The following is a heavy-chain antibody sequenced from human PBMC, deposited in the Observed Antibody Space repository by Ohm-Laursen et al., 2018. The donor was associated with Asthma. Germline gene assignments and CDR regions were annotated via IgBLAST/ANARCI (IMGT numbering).Heavy chain of an antibody. V-gene: IGHV3-15*01. CDR1: GFTFSSYS. CDR2: IKSKTDGGTT. J-gene: IGHJ6*02. D-gene: IGHD6-19*01. Sequence: GSLRLSCAASGFTFSSYSMNWVRQAPGKGLEWVGRIKSKTDGGTTDYAAPVKGRFTISRDDSKNTLYLQMNSLKTEDTAVYYCTTDFPDEAPAGYYGMDVWGQGTTVTVSS. CDR3: TTDFPDEAPAGYYGMDV.